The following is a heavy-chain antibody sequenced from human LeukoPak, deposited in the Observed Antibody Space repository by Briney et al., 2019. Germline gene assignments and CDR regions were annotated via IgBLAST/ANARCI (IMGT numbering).Heavy chain of an antibody. Sequence: GGSLRLSCAASGFTFSSYAMHWVRQAPGKGLEWVAVISYDGSNKYYADSVKGRFTISRDNSKNTLYLQMNSLRAEDTAVYYCAKDASMYYYGSGSYSESWANYFDYWGQGTLVTVSS. V-gene: IGHV3-30*04. D-gene: IGHD3-10*01. J-gene: IGHJ4*02. CDR1: GFTFSSYA. CDR2: ISYDGSNK. CDR3: AKDASMYYYGSGSYSESWANYFDY.